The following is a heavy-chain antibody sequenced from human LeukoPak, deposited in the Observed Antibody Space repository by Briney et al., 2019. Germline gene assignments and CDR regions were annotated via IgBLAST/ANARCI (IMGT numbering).Heavy chain of an antibody. CDR3: ARGSSSPDSFVYYYGMDV. Sequence: SETLSLTCAVYGGSFSGYYWSWIRQPPGRGLEWIGEINHSGSTNYNPSLKSRVTISVDTSKNQFSLKLSSVTAADTAVYYCARGSSSPDSFVYYYGMDVWGQGTTVTVSS. CDR1: GGSFSGYY. CDR2: INHSGST. J-gene: IGHJ6*02. V-gene: IGHV4-34*01. D-gene: IGHD6-13*01.